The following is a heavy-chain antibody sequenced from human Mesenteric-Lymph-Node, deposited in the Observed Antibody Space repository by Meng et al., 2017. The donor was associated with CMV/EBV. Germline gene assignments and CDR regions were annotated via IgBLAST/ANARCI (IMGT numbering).Heavy chain of an antibody. CDR3: ARVQREPGGWGRFYYYGMDV. J-gene: IGHJ6*02. V-gene: IGHV4-34*01. CDR1: GGSFSGYY. Sequence: SETLSLTCAVYGGSFSGYYWSWIRQPPEKGLEWIGEINHSGSTNYNPSLKSRVTISVDTSKNQFSLKLSSVTAADTAVYYCARVQREPGGWGRFYYYGMDVWGQGTTVTVSS. D-gene: IGHD1-14*01. CDR2: INHSGST.